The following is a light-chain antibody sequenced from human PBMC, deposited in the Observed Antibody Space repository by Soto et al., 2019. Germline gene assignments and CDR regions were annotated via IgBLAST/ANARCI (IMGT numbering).Light chain of an antibody. Sequence: QSVLTQPRSVSGSPGQSVTISCTGTSSDVGGYNYVSWYQQHPGKAPKLMIYDVSKRPSGVPDRFSGSKSGNTASLTISGLQAEDEDDYNCCAYSGSYMYYVSRSGSKVTVL. CDR3: CAYSGSYMYYV. V-gene: IGLV2-11*01. J-gene: IGLJ1*01. CDR2: DVS. CDR1: SSDVGGYNY.